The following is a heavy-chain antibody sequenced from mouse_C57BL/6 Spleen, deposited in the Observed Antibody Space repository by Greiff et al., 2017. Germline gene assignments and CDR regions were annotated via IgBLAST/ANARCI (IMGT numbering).Heavy chain of an antibody. V-gene: IGHV1-81*01. J-gene: IGHJ1*03. D-gene: IGHD1-1*01. CDR1: GYTFTSYG. CDR2: IYPRSGNT. CDR3: AREGTTVAGYFDV. Sequence: QVQLQQSGAELARPAASVTLTCTASGYTFTSYGISWVQQRTGQGLEWIGEIYPRSGNTYYNAKFKGKATLTADKSSSTAYMELRSLTSEDSAVYFCAREGTTVAGYFDVWGTGTTVTVSS.